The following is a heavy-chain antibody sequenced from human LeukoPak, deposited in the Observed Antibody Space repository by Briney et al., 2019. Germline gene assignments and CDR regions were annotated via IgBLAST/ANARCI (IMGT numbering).Heavy chain of an antibody. D-gene: IGHD1-7*01. CDR3: TTDEDWNYARKDV. Sequence: GGSLRLSCAASGFTFSNAWMSWARQVPGKGLEWVGQIVSKIDGGTTDYAAPVKGRFTISRDDSKSTLYLQMNSLKIEDTAVYYCTTDEDWNYARKDVWGQGATVIVSS. CDR1: GFTFSNAW. J-gene: IGHJ6*02. V-gene: IGHV3-15*04. CDR2: IVSKIDGGTT.